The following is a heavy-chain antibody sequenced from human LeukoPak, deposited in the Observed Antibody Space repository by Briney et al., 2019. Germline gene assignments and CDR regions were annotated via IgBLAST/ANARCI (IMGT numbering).Heavy chain of an antibody. CDR3: ARQREYSSSSSWFDP. D-gene: IGHD6-6*01. CDR2: IYPGDSDT. CDR1: GSSFTSYW. J-gene: IGHJ5*02. V-gene: IGHV5-51*01. Sequence: RGESLKISCKGSGSSFTSYWIGWVRQMPGKGLEWMGIIYPGDSDTRYSPSFQGQVTISADKSISTAYLQWSSLKASDTAMYYCARQREYSSSSSWFDPWGQGTLVTVSS.